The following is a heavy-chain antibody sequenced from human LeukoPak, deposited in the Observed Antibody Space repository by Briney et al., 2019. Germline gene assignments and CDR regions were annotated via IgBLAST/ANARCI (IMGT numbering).Heavy chain of an antibody. CDR1: GGSISSYY. D-gene: IGHD1-26*01. J-gene: IGHJ4*02. V-gene: IGHV4-59*01. CDR2: IYYSGST. CDR3: ARVLSGSYVLDY. Sequence: PSETLSLTCTVSGGSISSYYWSWIRQPPGKGLEWIGYIYYSGSTNYNPSLKSRVTISVDTSKNQFSLKLSSVTAADTAVYYCARVLSGSYVLDYWGQGTLVTVSS.